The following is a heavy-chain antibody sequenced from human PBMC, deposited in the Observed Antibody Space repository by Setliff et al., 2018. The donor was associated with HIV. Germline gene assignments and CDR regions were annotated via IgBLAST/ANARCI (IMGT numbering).Heavy chain of an antibody. CDR1: GFTFSTYW. V-gene: IGHV3-7*01. D-gene: IGHD4-17*01. CDR2: IKQDGSEK. J-gene: IGHJ2*01. Sequence: GGSLRLSCAASGFTFSTYWMSWVRQAPGKGLEWVANIKQDGSEKFYVDSVKGRFTISRDNAKNSLYLQMNRLRAEGTAVYYCARDPYPYFDYGDWYFDLWGRGTLVTVSS. CDR3: ARDPYPYFDYGDWYFDL.